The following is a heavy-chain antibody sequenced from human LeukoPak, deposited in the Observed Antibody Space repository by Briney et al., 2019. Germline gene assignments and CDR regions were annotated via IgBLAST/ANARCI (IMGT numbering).Heavy chain of an antibody. V-gene: IGHV1-2*02. Sequence: VASVTVSCKASGYTFTGYYMHWVRQAPGQRLEWMGWINPNSGGTNFAQKFQGRVTMTRDTSISTAYMELSRLRSDDTAVYYCAREYYGRALDPWGQGTLVTVSS. CDR1: GYTFTGYY. D-gene: IGHD2-21*01. CDR3: AREYYGRALDP. J-gene: IGHJ5*02. CDR2: INPNSGGT.